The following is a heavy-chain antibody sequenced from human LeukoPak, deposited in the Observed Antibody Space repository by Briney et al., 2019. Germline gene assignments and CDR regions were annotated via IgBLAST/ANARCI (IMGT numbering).Heavy chain of an antibody. CDR1: GGSISSSNW. CDR2: IYHSGST. Sequence: SETLSLTCAVSGGSISSSNWWSWVRQPPGKGLEWIGEIYHSGSTNYNPSLKSRVTISVHKSKNQFSLKLSSVTAADTAVYYCARNYDSSGYYRDNWFDPWGQGTLVTVSS. V-gene: IGHV4-4*02. CDR3: ARNYDSSGYYRDNWFDP. J-gene: IGHJ5*02. D-gene: IGHD3-22*01.